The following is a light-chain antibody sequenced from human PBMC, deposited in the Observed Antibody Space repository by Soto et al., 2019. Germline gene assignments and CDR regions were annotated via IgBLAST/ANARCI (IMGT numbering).Light chain of an antibody. CDR2: GNS. CDR3: QSYDSSLSGWV. Sequence: QAVLTQPPSVSGAPGQRVIISCTGSSSKIGAGYDVHWYQQLPGTAPKLLIYGNSNRPSGVPDRFSGSKSGTSASLAITGLQAEDEADYYCQSYDSSLSGWVFGGGTKLTAL. V-gene: IGLV1-40*01. J-gene: IGLJ3*02. CDR1: SSKIGAGYD.